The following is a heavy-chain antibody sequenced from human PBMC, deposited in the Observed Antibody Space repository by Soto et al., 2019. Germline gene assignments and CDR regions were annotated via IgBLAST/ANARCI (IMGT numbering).Heavy chain of an antibody. CDR3: ARGFCSSTSCYRSDWFDP. V-gene: IGHV1-18*04. J-gene: IGHJ5*02. CDR1: GYPFTSYG. CDR2: ISAYNGNT. Sequence: GSVKGYLNAYGYPFTSYGISLVRQAPGQGLEWMGWISAYNGNTNYAQKLQGRVTMTTDTSTSTAYMELRRLRSDDTAVYYCARGFCSSTSCYRSDWFDPWGQGTMVTVSS. D-gene: IGHD2-2*02.